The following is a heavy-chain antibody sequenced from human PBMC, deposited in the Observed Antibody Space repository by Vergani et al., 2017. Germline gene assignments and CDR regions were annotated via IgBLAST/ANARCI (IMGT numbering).Heavy chain of an antibody. CDR3: ARESGYGGVLDY. Sequence: QVQLQESGPGLVKPSETLSLTCTVSGGSVSSGSYYWSWIRQPPGKGLEWIGYIYYSGSTNYNPSLKSRVTISVDTSKNQFSLKLSSVTAADTAVYYCARESGYGGVLDYWGQGTLVTVSS. D-gene: IGHD5-12*01. CDR1: GGSVSSGSYY. V-gene: IGHV4-61*01. CDR2: IYYSGST. J-gene: IGHJ4*02.